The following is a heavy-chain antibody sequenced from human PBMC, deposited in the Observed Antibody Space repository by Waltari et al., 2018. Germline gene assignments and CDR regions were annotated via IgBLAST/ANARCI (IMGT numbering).Heavy chain of an antibody. CDR1: GGSFGGYY. CDR2: INHSGST. J-gene: IGHJ6*02. CDR3: ARGEEYSGYDYGAGLVGDYYYGMDV. Sequence: QVQLQQWGAGLLKPSETLSLTCAVYGGSFGGYYWRWIRQPPGKGLGWIGEINHSGSTNYNPSLKSRVTISVDTSKNQFSLKLSSVTAADTAVYYCARGEEYSGYDYGAGLVGDYYYGMDVWGQGTTVTVSS. D-gene: IGHD5-12*01. V-gene: IGHV4-34*01.